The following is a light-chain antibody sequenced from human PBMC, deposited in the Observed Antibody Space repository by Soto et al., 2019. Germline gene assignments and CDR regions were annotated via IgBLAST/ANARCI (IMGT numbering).Light chain of an antibody. V-gene: IGLV2-23*01. CDR2: EGH. Sequence: QSVLAQPASVSGSPGQSITISCTGASGYVGTYSLVSWYQQHPGKAPKVVIYEGHKRPSGVPDRFSGSTSVNTASLTISGLXXDXXAXXXXXXXXGXTXYVFGNGTKVTVL. CDR1: SGYVGTYSL. J-gene: IGLJ1*01. CDR3: XXXXGXTXYV.